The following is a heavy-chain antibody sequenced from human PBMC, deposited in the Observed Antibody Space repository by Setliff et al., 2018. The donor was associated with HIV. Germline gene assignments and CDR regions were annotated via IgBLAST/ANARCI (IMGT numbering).Heavy chain of an antibody. Sequence: SETLSLTCTVSGGPFSSSSYYWGWIRQPPGKGLELIGNLFYNGNTYYNPSLKSRVTISVDTSKNQFSLKLSSVTAADTAIYFCARQFRYPNRAVAGVDYWGQGTLVTVSS. CDR3: ARQFRYPNRAVAGVDY. CDR2: LFYNGNT. D-gene: IGHD6-19*01. CDR1: GGPFSSSSYY. J-gene: IGHJ4*02. V-gene: IGHV4-39*01.